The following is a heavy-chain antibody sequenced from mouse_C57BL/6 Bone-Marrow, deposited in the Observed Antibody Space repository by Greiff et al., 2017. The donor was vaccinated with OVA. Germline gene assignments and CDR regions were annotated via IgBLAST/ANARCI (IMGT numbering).Heavy chain of an antibody. V-gene: IGHV1-22*01. CDR1: GYTFTDYN. J-gene: IGHJ2*01. Sequence: VQLQQSGPELVKPGASVKMSCKASGYTFTDYNMHWVKQRPGKSLEWIGYINPNNGGTSYNQKVKGKATLTVNKSSSTAYMELRSLTSEASACYYCAKEWITTVVGDWGKGTTLTVAS. CDR3: AKEWITTVVGD. CDR2: INPNNGGT. D-gene: IGHD1-1*01.